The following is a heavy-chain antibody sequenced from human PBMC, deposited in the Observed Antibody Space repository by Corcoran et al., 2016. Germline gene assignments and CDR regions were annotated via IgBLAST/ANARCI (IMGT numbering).Heavy chain of an antibody. CDR1: GFTFNTYW. CDR3: GRGSSGRNVGFFDR. V-gene: IGHV3-7*04. Sequence: EVQLVESGGDLVQPGGSLRLSCAVSGFTFNTYWMTWVRQAPGKGLEWVANIKQDGNEKYYVDSVKGRFTISRDNAKNSLYLQMNSLRAEDTAVYYWGRGSSGRNVGFFDRWGQGTLVTVSA. CDR2: IKQDGNEK. J-gene: IGHJ4*02. D-gene: IGHD1-26*01.